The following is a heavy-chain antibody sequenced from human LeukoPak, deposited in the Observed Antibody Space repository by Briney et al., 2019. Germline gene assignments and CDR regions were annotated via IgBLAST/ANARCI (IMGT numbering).Heavy chain of an antibody. J-gene: IGHJ5*02. CDR1: GGSISSYY. D-gene: IGHD3-10*01. CDR2: IYYSGST. V-gene: IGHV4-59*01. CDR3: ARSGITMVRGALNWFDP. Sequence: PSETLSLTCTVSGGSISSYYWSWIRQPPGKGLEWIGYIYYSGSTYYNPSLKSRVTISVDTSKNQFSLKLSSVTAADTAVYYCARSGITMVRGALNWFDPWGQGTLVTVSS.